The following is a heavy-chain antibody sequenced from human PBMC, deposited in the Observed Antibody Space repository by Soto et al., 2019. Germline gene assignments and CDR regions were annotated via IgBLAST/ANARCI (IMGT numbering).Heavy chain of an antibody. J-gene: IGHJ5*02. CDR1: GGSISSGDYY. CDR3: ARERPDGARLDP. V-gene: IGHV4-30-4*01. D-gene: IGHD6-6*01. Sequence: QVQLQESGPGLVKPSQTLSLTCTVSGGSISSGDYYWSWIRQPPGKGLEWIGYIYHSGSTYYSPSLKSRVTISVDTSKNHFSLKLSSVTAADTAVYYCARERPDGARLDPWGQGTLVTVSS. CDR2: IYHSGST.